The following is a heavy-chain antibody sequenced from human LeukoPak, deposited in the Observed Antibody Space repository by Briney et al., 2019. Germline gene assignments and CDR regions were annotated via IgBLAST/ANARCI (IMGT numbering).Heavy chain of an antibody. CDR2: ISSSSTYI. D-gene: IGHD3-10*01. V-gene: IGHV3-21*01. CDR3: AKDKAQAYYASGSLVL. Sequence: GGSLRLSCAASGFIFSSYTMNWVRQAPGKGLEWVSSISSSSTYIYYADSVKGRFTISRDNAKNSLYLQMNSLRAEDTAVYYCAKDKAQAYYASGSLVLWGQGTLVTVSS. CDR1: GFIFSSYT. J-gene: IGHJ4*02.